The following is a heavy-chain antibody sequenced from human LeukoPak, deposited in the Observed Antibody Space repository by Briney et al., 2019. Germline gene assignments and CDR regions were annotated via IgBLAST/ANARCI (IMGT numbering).Heavy chain of an antibody. CDR3: AKDWDPYSGLWFDP. J-gene: IGHJ5*02. Sequence: GGTLRLSCAASGFTFSNHGMNWVRQAPGKGLEWVSGINWNGGSTGYADSVKGRFTISRDNAKNSLYLQMNSLRAEDTAVYYCAKDWDPYSGLWFDPWGQGTLVTVSS. D-gene: IGHD5-12*01. CDR1: GFTFSNHG. V-gene: IGHV3-20*04. CDR2: INWNGGST.